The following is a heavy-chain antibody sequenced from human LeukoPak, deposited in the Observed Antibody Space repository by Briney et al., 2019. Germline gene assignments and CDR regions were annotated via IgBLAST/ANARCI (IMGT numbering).Heavy chain of an antibody. CDR3: VRQPIGELGNYDYYGLDV. Sequence: SETLSLTCSVSGGSIGASYWTWIRQPPGKGLEWIGVIHYSGSTNSNPSLKSRVTVTVDPSKNQFSLRLTSVTAADTAVYYCVRQPIGELGNYDYYGLDVWGQGTTVIVSS. CDR1: GGSIGASY. D-gene: IGHD7-27*01. CDR2: IHYSGST. J-gene: IGHJ6*02. V-gene: IGHV4-59*08.